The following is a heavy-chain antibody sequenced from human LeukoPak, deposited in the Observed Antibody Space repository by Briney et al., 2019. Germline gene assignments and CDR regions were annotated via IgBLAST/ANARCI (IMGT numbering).Heavy chain of an antibody. J-gene: IGHJ6*03. Sequence: SETLSLTCTVSGDSISSSDFYWGWIRQPPGKGLEWIGVISYSGGTSYNPSLKSRVTISVDTSKNQFSLKLSSVTAADTAVYYCASGPVLYYYYMDVWGKGTTVTVSS. V-gene: IGHV4-39*01. CDR3: ASGPVLYYYYMDV. CDR2: ISYSGGT. D-gene: IGHD6-6*01. CDR1: GDSISSSDFY.